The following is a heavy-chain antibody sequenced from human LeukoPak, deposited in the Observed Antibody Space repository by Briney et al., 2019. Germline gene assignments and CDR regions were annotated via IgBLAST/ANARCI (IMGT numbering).Heavy chain of an antibody. V-gene: IGHV3-23*01. CDR3: TKKSPYGGRDS. CDR2: ISGNGENT. D-gene: IGHD4/OR15-4a*01. Sequence: GGSLRLSCAASGFTFSSYSMSWIRQAPGKGLEWVSAISGNGENTYYADSMKGRFTISRDNSKNILYLQMSSLGAEDTAIYYCTKKSPYGGRDSWGQGTLVTVSS. J-gene: IGHJ4*02. CDR1: GFTFSSYS.